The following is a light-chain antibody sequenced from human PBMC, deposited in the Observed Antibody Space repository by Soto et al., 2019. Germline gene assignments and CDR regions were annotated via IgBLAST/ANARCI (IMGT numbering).Light chain of an antibody. Sequence: EILLTQSPGTLSLSPGERATLSCRASQSINNNYLAWYQQKRGQAPRLLIYGASSRATGIPDRFSGSGSGTEFTLTIRRLEPEDFAVYYCQHYGGSPRTFGQGTKVEIK. CDR2: GAS. CDR3: QHYGGSPRT. V-gene: IGKV3-20*01. CDR1: QSINNNY. J-gene: IGKJ1*01.